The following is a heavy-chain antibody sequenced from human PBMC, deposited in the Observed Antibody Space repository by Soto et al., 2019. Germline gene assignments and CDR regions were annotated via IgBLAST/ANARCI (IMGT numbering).Heavy chain of an antibody. D-gene: IGHD3-10*01. CDR3: AKDRGPRGSGSSLLPYYFDY. Sequence: EVQLLESGGGLVQPGGSLRLSCAASGFTFNSYAMSWVRQAPGKGLEWVSAISGSGGSTYYADSVKGRVTISRDNSKNTLYLQMNSLRAEDTAVYYCAKDRGPRGSGSSLLPYYFDYWGQGTLVTVSS. V-gene: IGHV3-23*01. J-gene: IGHJ4*02. CDR1: GFTFNSYA. CDR2: ISGSGGST.